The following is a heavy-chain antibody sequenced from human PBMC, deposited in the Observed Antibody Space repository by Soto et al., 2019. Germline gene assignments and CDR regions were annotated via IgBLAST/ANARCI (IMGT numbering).Heavy chain of an antibody. Sequence: ASVKVSCKASGYTFTSYYMHWVRQAPGQGLEWMGIINPSDGRTTYAQQFQGRITMTRDTSASTVYMELNSLRSEDTAVYYCARAAAAGRRFDYWGQGTLVTVSS. CDR1: GYTFTSYY. J-gene: IGHJ4*02. CDR2: INPSDGRT. D-gene: IGHD6-13*01. CDR3: ARAAAAGRRFDY. V-gene: IGHV1-46*01.